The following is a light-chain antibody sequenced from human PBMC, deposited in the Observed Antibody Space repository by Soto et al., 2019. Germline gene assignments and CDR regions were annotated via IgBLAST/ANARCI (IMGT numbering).Light chain of an antibody. J-gene: IGKJ5*01. CDR1: QSVTSNY. Sequence: EIVLTQSPGTLSLSPGERATLSCRASQSVTSNYLAWYQLKPGQAPRLLIYAASNTATGVPDRFSGSGSGTDFTLSISRLEPEDFAVYYCQQYRSTPSITFGQGTRLEIK. CDR2: AAS. V-gene: IGKV3-20*01. CDR3: QQYRSTPSIT.